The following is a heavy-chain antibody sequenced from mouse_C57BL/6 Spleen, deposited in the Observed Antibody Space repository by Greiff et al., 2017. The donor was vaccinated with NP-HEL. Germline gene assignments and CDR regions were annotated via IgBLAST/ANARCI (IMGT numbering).Heavy chain of an antibody. CDR1: GYTFTSYT. D-gene: IGHD1-1*01. CDR2: INPSSGYT. CDR3: ANYGSSDEAWFAY. V-gene: IGHV1-4*01. J-gene: IGHJ3*01. Sequence: QVQLQQSGAELARPGASVKMSCKASGYTFTSYTMHWVKQRPGQGLEWIGYINPSSGYTKYNQKFKDKATLTADKSSSTAYMQLSSLTSEDSAVYYCANYGSSDEAWFAYWGQGTLVTVSA.